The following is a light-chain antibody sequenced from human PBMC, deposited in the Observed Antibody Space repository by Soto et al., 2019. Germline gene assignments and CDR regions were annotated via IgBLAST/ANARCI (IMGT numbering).Light chain of an antibody. J-gene: IGKJ1*01. CDR1: QGISNY. Sequence: DIQMTQSPSSLSASVGDRVTITCRASQGISNYLVWYQQKPGKVPKLLIYAASTLQSGVPSRFSGSGSGTDSTLTISSLQPEHVATYYCQNYNGAPWTFGQGTKVEIK. V-gene: IGKV1-27*01. CDR2: AAS. CDR3: QNYNGAPWT.